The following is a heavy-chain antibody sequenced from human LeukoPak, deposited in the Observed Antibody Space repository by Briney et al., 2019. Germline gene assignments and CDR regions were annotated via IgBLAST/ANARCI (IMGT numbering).Heavy chain of an antibody. CDR1: GASISSYY. Sequence: SETLSLTCTVSGASISSYYWSWIRQPPGKGLEWIGYIYYSGSTNYNPSLKSRVTLSVDTSKNQFSLKLSSVTAADTAVYYCARCSYGYAFDYWGQGTLVTVSS. D-gene: IGHD5-18*01. J-gene: IGHJ4*02. CDR3: ARCSYGYAFDY. CDR2: IYYSGST. V-gene: IGHV4-59*12.